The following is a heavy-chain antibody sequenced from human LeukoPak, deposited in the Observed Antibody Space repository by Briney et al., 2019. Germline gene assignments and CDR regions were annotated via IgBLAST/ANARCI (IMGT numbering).Heavy chain of an antibody. V-gene: IGHV4-34*01. J-gene: IGHJ6*02. CDR3: AREGKYCSGGSCYSPYYYYGMDV. Sequence: SETLSLTCAVYGGSFSGYYWSWIRQPPGKGLEWIGGINHSGSTNYNPSLKSRVTISVDTSKNQFSLKLSSVTAADTAVYYCAREGKYCSGGSCYSPYYYYGMDVWGQGTTVTVSS. D-gene: IGHD2-15*01. CDR2: INHSGST. CDR1: GGSFSGYY.